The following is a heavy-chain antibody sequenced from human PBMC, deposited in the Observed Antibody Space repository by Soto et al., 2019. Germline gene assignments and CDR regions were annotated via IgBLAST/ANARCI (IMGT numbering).Heavy chain of an antibody. CDR2: VDPRTGGA. J-gene: IGHJ4*02. D-gene: IGHD1-26*01. V-gene: IGHV1-2*02. Sequence: ASVKVYCKASGYAITAYYIHWVRQAPGQGLEWMGWVDPRTGGAIYAQKFQDRVTMTRDTSISTVYMDLSGLRSDDTALYYCARDGYGIYPYWGQGTLVTVSS. CDR1: GYAITAYY. CDR3: ARDGYGIYPY.